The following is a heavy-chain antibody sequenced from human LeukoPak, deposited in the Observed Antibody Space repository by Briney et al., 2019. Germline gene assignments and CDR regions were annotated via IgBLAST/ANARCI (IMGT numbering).Heavy chain of an antibody. CDR3: ARIGGITMVRGVIITESIVDY. D-gene: IGHD3-10*01. CDR1: GYTFTSYA. CDR2: IIPIFGTA. V-gene: IGHV1-69*13. J-gene: IGHJ4*02. Sequence: SVKVSCKASGYTFTSYAISWVRQAPGQGLEWMGGIIPIFGTANYAQKFQGRATITADESTSTAYMELSSLRSEDTAVYYCARIGGITMVRGVIITESIVDYWGQGTLVTVSS.